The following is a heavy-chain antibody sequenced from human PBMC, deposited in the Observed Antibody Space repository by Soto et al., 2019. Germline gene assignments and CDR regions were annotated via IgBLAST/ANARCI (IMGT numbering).Heavy chain of an antibody. D-gene: IGHD1-20*01. V-gene: IGHV4-34*01. CDR1: GGSFSGYY. Sequence: QVQLQQWGAGLLKPSETLSLTCAVYGGSFSGYYWTWIRQPPGTGLEWIGEINHSGSTNYNPSLKSRVTISVDTSKHPLSVKLTSVTAEYTAVYYCARHKITGLFDYWGKGTLVTVSS. CDR2: INHSGST. CDR3: ARHKITGLFDY. J-gene: IGHJ4*02.